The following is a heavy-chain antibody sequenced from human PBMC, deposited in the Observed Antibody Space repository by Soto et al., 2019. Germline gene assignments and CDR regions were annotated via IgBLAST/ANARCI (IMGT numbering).Heavy chain of an antibody. D-gene: IGHD1-7*01. V-gene: IGHV1-69*13. CDR2: IIPIFGTA. J-gene: IGHJ4*02. CDR3: ARGWGTGTTGLVDY. Sequence: ASVKVSCKASGGTFSSYAISWVRQAPGQGLEWMGGIIPIFGTANYAQKFQGRVTITADESTSTAYMELSSLRSEDTAVYYCARGWGTGTTGLVDYWGQGTLVTVSS. CDR1: GGTFSSYA.